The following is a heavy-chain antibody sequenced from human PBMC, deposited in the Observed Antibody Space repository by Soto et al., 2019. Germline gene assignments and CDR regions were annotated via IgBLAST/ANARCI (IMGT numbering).Heavy chain of an antibody. D-gene: IGHD3-10*01. J-gene: IGHJ4*02. CDR3: GRGRSGQLVVFY. CDR1: GYTFTGHY. Sequence: ASVKVSCKASGYTFTGHYIHWVRQAPGQGPEWMGEIGPASGDTRYAQKFQGRVTMTRDTSITTVYMELNNLSPDDTAVYYCGRGRSGQLVVFYWGQGTPVTVS. V-gene: IGHV1-2*02. CDR2: IGPASGDT.